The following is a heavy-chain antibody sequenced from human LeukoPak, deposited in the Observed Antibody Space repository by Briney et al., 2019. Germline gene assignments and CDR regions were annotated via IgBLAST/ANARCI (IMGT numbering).Heavy chain of an antibody. CDR2: ISYDGSNK. J-gene: IGHJ4*02. CDR1: GFTFSSYG. D-gene: IGHD1-14*01. Sequence: GGSLRLSGAASGFTFSSYGMHWVRQAPGKGLEWVAVISYDGSNKYYADSVKGRFTISRDNSKNTLYLQMNSLRAEDTAVYYCGTHNFDYWGQGTLVTVSS. V-gene: IGHV3-30*03. CDR3: GTHNFDY.